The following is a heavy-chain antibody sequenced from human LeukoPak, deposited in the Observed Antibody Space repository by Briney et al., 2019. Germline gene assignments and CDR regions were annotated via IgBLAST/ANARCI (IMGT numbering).Heavy chain of an antibody. CDR3: ATENYGDHGAFDI. CDR1: GFTFSSYA. CDR2: ISCSGRST. Sequence: PGGSLRLSCAASGFTFSSYAMSWVRQAPGKGLEWVSAISCSGRSTYYADSVKGRFTISRDNSKNTLYLQMNSLRAEDTAVYYCATENYGDHGAFDIWGQRTIVTASS. J-gene: IGHJ3*02. D-gene: IGHD4-17*01. V-gene: IGHV3-23*01.